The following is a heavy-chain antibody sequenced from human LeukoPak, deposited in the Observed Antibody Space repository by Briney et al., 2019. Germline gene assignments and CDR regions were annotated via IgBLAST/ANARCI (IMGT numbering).Heavy chain of an antibody. CDR2: LNPNSGNT. Sequence: ASVKVSXKASGYTFTSYDINWVRQATGQGLEWMGWLNPNSGNTGYAQKFQGRVTMTRNTSISTAYMELSSLRSEDTAVYYCARVSAARRGYNWFDPWGQGTLVTVSS. D-gene: IGHD6-6*01. J-gene: IGHJ5*02. V-gene: IGHV1-8*01. CDR1: GYTFTSYD. CDR3: ARVSAARRGYNWFDP.